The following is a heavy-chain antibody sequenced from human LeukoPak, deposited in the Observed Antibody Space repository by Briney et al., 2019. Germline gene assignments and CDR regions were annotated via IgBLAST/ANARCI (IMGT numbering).Heavy chain of an antibody. CDR3: ARGPQIRWNSRYPFDY. CDR1: GYTFTAYS. D-gene: IGHD1-7*01. J-gene: IGHJ4*02. V-gene: IGHV1-69*04. Sequence: ASVKVSCKASGYTFTAYSVHWVRQAPGQGLEWMGRIIPILGIANYAQKFQGRVTITADKSTSTAYMELSSLRSEDTAVYYCARGPQIRWNSRYPFDYWGQGTLVTVSS. CDR2: IIPILGIA.